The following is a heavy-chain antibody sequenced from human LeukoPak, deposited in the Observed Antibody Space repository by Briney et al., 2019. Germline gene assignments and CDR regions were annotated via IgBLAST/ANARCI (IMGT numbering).Heavy chain of an antibody. J-gene: IGHJ4*02. D-gene: IGHD5-24*01. V-gene: IGHV3-48*01. CDR1: GFTFSSYS. Sequence: PGGSLRLSCAASGFTFSSYSMNWVRQAPGKGLEWVSYISSSSSTIYYADSVKGRFTISRDNAKNSLYLQMNSLRAEDTAVYYCAREGGGYNNRGFDYWGQGTLVTVPS. CDR3: AREGGGYNNRGFDY. CDR2: ISSSSSTI.